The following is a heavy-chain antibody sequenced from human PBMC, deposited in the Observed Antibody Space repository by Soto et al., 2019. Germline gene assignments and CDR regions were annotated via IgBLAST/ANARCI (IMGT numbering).Heavy chain of an antibody. J-gene: IGHJ3*02. V-gene: IGHV4-4*02. CDR2: IKHSGSS. CDR3: ARGGSSYWHGALNI. Sequence: PSETLSLTCAVSSGSISNDNWWSWVRQSPGKGLEWIGKIKHSGSSNYNPSLRSRVSISVDMSKNQFSLRLTSVTAGDTAVYYFARGGSSYWHGALNIWDQGTMGT. CDR1: SGSISNDNW. D-gene: IGHD1-26*01.